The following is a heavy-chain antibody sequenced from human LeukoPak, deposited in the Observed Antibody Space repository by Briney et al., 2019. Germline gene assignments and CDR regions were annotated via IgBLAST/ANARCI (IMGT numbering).Heavy chain of an antibody. D-gene: IGHD5-12*01. J-gene: IGHJ6*03. CDR1: GYTFTSYY. Sequence: ASVKVSCKASGYTFTSYYMHWVRQAPGQGLEWMGIINPSGGSTSYAQKFQGRVTMTTDTSTTTAYMELRSLRSDDTAVYYCARRGYPVYSYYMDVWGKGTTATISS. V-gene: IGHV1-46*01. CDR2: INPSGGST. CDR3: ARRGYPVYSYYMDV.